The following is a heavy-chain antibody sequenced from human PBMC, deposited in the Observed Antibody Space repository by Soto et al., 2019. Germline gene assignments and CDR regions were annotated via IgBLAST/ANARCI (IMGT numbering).Heavy chain of an antibody. CDR3: ATHVWGSYRYTDFDY. Sequence: GGSLRLSCAASGFTFSSYAMSWVRQAPGKGLEWVSAISGSGGGTYYADSVKGRFTISRDNSKNTLYLQMNSLRAEDTAVYYCATHVWGSYRYTDFDYWGQGTLVTVSS. J-gene: IGHJ4*02. V-gene: IGHV3-23*01. CDR2: ISGSGGGT. CDR1: GFTFSSYA. D-gene: IGHD3-16*02.